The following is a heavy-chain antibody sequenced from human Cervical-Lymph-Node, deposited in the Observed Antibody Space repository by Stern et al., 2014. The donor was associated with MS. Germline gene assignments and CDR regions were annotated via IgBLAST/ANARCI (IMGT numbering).Heavy chain of an antibody. CDR2: IIPMFGLT. Sequence: VQLVESGAEVKEPGSSVKVSCKASGGTFSSQTVAWVRQARGQGLQWMGTIIPMFGLTTYIQSFQDRITLTADKATGTAFLDLNSLTSDDTAVYYCARVRASAGVYYAMDVWGQGTPVIVSS. D-gene: IGHD3-10*01. J-gene: IGHJ6*02. V-gene: IGHV1-69*09. CDR3: ARVRASAGVYYAMDV. CDR1: GGTFSSQT.